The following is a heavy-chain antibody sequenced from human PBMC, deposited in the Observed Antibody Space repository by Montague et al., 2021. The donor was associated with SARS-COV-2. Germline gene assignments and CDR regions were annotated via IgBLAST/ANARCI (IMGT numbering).Heavy chain of an antibody. V-gene: IGHV3-7*01. CDR2: IKQDGSEK. D-gene: IGHD3-16*02. Sequence: SLRLSCAASGFTFSSYWMSWVRQAPGKGLEWVANIKQDGSEKYCVDSVKGRFTISRDNAKNSLYLQMNSLRAEDTAVYYCARGKYDYVWGSYRYGFDYWGQGTLVTVSS. CDR1: GFTFSSYW. CDR3: ARGKYDYVWGSYRYGFDY. J-gene: IGHJ4*02.